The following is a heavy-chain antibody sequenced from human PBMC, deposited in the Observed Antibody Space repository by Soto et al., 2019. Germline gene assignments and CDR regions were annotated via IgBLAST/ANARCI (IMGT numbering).Heavy chain of an antibody. Sequence: QVQLVQSGAEVKKPGSSVKVSCKASGGTFSSYAISWVRQAPGQGLEWMGGIIPIFGTANYAQKFQARVTITADEYTSTAYMEVSSLRSEDTAVYYCERSTFGGYYYYGIDVWGQGTTVTVS. J-gene: IGHJ6*01. CDR2: IIPIFGTA. CDR3: ERSTFGGYYYYGIDV. V-gene: IGHV1-69*01. D-gene: IGHD3-16*01. CDR1: GGTFSSYA.